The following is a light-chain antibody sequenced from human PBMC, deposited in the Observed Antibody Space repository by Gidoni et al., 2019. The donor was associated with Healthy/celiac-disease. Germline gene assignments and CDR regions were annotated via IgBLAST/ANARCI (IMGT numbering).Light chain of an antibody. CDR2: DAA. J-gene: IGKJ4*01. CDR1: QDISNY. CDR3: QQYDNLPPLT. Sequence: DIQMTQSPSSLSASVGDRVTITCQASQDISNYLNWYQQKPGKAPKRLIYDAANLETGVPSRFSGSGSWTDFTFTISSLQPEDIATYYCQQYDNLPPLTFXGXTKVEIK. V-gene: IGKV1-33*01.